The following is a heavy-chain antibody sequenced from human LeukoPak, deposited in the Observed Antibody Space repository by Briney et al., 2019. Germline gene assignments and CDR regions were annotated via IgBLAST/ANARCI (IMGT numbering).Heavy chain of an antibody. J-gene: IGHJ4*02. Sequence: SETLSLTCAVYGGSFSGYYWSWIRQPPGKGLEWIGEINHSGSTNYNPSLKSRVTISVDTSKNQFSLKLSSVTAADTAVYYCARVRHSSGWRKNVYFDYWGQGTLVTVSS. CDR3: ARVRHSSGWRKNVYFDY. V-gene: IGHV4-34*01. CDR1: GGSFSGYY. CDR2: INHSGST. D-gene: IGHD6-19*01.